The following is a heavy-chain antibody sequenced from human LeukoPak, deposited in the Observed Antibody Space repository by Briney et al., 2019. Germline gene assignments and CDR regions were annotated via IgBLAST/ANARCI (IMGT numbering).Heavy chain of an antibody. J-gene: IGHJ4*02. CDR3: ARGYSTIFGVVIPSFDY. Sequence: AGGSLRLSCAASGFTFSSYNMNWVRQAPGKGLEWISYISLSTTSIYYADSVKGRFTISRDNSKNTLYLQMNSLRAEDTAVYYCARGYSTIFGVVIPSFDYWGQGTLVTVSS. CDR1: GFTFSSYN. D-gene: IGHD3-3*01. V-gene: IGHV3-48*01. CDR2: ISLSTTSI.